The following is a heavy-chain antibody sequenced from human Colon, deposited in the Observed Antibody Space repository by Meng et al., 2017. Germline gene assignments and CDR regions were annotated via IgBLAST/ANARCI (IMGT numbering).Heavy chain of an antibody. CDR3: GRDQGRELINH. J-gene: IGHJ4*02. CDR2: VYHRGDT. CDR1: GGSISRGGFY. V-gene: IGHV4-31*09. D-gene: IGHD1-26*01. Sequence: QAPRGWWGRGLLKPSQTVSPTCTVSGGSISRGGFYWSWIRQHPGKGLEWIGEVYHRGDTNYNPSLKSRVDISVDKSKNQFYLSLFSVTAADTAVYYCGRDQGRELINHWGQGTLVTVSS.